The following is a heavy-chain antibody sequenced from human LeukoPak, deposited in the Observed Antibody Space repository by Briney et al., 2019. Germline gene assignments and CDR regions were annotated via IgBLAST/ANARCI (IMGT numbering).Heavy chain of an antibody. V-gene: IGHV3-73*01. J-gene: IGHJ4*02. D-gene: IGHD6-13*01. CDR3: AKEGTARISTWYDS. CDR2: IREKANGYAT. Sequence: PGGSLRLSCAASGFTFSVSAMHWVRQASGKGLEWVGRIREKANGYATAYAASVKGRFTVSRDDSKNTAYLQMDSLRPEDTAVYYCAKEGTARISTWYDSWGQGTLVTVSS. CDR1: GFTFSVSA.